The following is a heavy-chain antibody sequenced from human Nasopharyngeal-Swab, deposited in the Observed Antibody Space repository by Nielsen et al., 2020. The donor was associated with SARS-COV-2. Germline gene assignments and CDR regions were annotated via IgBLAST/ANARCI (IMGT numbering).Heavy chain of an antibody. D-gene: IGHD2-8*01. J-gene: IGHJ6*02. CDR2: ITTFNGNA. CDR3: ASGQCINGVCNPTDGLDV. CDR1: GGSITNRF. V-gene: IGHV1-45*02. Sequence: AVKISCKAAGGSITNRFLHWMRQAPGQALEWMGWITTFNGNAKYAQKFQGRVSITRDGSRTTASLELSSLRPDDTAMYFCASGQCINGVCNPTDGLDVWGQGTSVTVS.